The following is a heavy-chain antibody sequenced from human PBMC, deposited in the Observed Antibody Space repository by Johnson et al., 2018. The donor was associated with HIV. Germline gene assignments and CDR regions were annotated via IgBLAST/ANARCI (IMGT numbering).Heavy chain of an antibody. CDR3: ARARMTTVTNDAFDI. CDR2: IGTAGDT. V-gene: IGHV3-13*01. CDR1: GFTFSNYD. Sequence: VQLVESGGGVVQPGRSLRLSCAASGFTFSNYDMHWVRQATGKGLEWVSAIGTAGDTYYPGSVKGRFTISRENAKNSLYLQMNSLRAEDTAVYYCARARMTTVTNDAFDIWGQGTMVTVSS. J-gene: IGHJ3*02. D-gene: IGHD4-17*01.